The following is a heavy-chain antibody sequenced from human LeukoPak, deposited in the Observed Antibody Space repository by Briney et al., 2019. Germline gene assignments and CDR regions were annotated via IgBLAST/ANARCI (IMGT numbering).Heavy chain of an antibody. V-gene: IGHV3-7*01. D-gene: IGHD1-1*01. Sequence: GGSLRLSCAASGFTFTTYWMSWVRQAPGKGLEWVANIKQDGTEKYYVDSVKGRFTISRDNAKKSLYLQMNSLRAEDTAVYYCARVVTVAWSERRPGYFYMDVWGKGTTVTVSS. J-gene: IGHJ6*03. CDR2: IKQDGTEK. CDR1: GFTFTTYW. CDR3: ARVVTVAWSERRPGYFYMDV.